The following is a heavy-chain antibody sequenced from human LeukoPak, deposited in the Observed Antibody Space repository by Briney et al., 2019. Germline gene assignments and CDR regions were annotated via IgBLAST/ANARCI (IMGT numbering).Heavy chain of an antibody. V-gene: IGHV3-23*01. CDR3: AKLPLRVVVTGGALYFEY. D-gene: IGHD2-21*02. CDR1: GLTFSSYA. CDR2: ISGSGANT. Sequence: PGGSLRLSCAASGLTFSSYAMSWVRQAPGKWLEWVSAISGSGANTYYADSVKGRFTISRDSSKNTLYLQMNSLRAEDTAIYYCAKLPLRVVVTGGALYFEYWGQGTLVTVSS. J-gene: IGHJ4*02.